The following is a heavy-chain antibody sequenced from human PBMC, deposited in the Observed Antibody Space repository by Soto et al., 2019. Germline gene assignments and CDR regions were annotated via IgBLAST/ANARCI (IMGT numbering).Heavy chain of an antibody. Sequence: LSLTCTVSGGSISSGAFSWSWIRQPPGRGLEWIGYIYHSGSTYYIPSLRSRVAISMDRAXXXXXLXLXSXXXXDPXVYFCSRVRYSDNWHGLIDFWGLGTLVTVSS. CDR3: SRVRYSDNWHGLIDF. CDR2: IYHSGST. J-gene: IGHJ4*02. V-gene: IGHV4-30-2*01. D-gene: IGHD4-4*01. CDR1: GGSISSGAFS.